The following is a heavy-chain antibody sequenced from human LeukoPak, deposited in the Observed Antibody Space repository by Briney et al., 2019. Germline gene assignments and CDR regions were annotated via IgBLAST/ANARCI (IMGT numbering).Heavy chain of an antibody. D-gene: IGHD3-16*02. Sequence: GASVKVSCKASGYTFTSYGISWVRQAPGQGLEWMGWISAYNGNTNYAQKLQGRVTMTTDTSTSTAYMELRSLRSEDTAVYYCASGYDYVWGSYRGAFDIWGQGTMVTVSS. CDR1: GYTFTSYG. J-gene: IGHJ3*02. V-gene: IGHV1-18*01. CDR3: ASGYDYVWGSYRGAFDI. CDR2: ISAYNGNT.